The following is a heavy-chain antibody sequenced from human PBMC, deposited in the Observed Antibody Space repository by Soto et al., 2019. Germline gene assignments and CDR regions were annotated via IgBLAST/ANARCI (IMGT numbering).Heavy chain of an antibody. V-gene: IGHV1-69*13. Sequence: SLKVSCKTSGVPFSSYTISWVRQAPGQGLEWMGGIIPIFDTANYAQKFQGRVTITADESTSTAYMELSSLRSEDTAVYYCARHDCISTSCYYYYYYSMDVWGQGTTVTV. J-gene: IGHJ6*02. D-gene: IGHD2-2*01. CDR3: ARHDCISTSCYYYYYYSMDV. CDR1: GVPFSSYT. CDR2: IIPIFDTA.